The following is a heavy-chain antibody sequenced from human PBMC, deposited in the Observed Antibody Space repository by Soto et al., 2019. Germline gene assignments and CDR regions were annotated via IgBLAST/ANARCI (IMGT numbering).Heavy chain of an antibody. CDR2: ISYDGSNK. D-gene: IGHD6-19*01. J-gene: IGHJ6*02. V-gene: IGHV3-30*18. Sequence: LRLSCAASGFTFSSYGMHWVRQAPGKGLEWVAVISYDGSNKYYAGSLKGRFTVSRDNSKNTLYLQMSSLRAEDTAVYYCVKDGSSGWPYYYGMDVWGQGTTVTVSS. CDR3: VKDGSSGWPYYYGMDV. CDR1: GFTFSSYG.